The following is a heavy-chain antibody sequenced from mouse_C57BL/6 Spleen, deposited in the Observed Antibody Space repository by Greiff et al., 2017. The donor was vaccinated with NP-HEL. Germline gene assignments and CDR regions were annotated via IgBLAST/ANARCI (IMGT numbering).Heavy chain of an antibody. Sequence: EVKLQESGPELVKPGASVKIPCKASGYTFTDYNMDWVKQSHGKSLEWIGDINPNNGGTIYNQKFKGKATLTVDKSSSTAYMELRSLTSEDTAVYYCAREGLGQGGFDYWGQGTTLTVSS. CDR3: AREGLGQGGFDY. CDR1: GYTFTDYN. CDR2: INPNNGGT. D-gene: IGHD4-1*01. J-gene: IGHJ2*01. V-gene: IGHV1-18*01.